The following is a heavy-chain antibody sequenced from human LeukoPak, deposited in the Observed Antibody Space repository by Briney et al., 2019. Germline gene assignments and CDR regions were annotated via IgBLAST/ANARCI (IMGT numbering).Heavy chain of an antibody. Sequence: GGSLRLSCAASGFTFSSYAMSWVRQAPGKGLEWVAVISYDGSNKYYTASVKGRFTISRDNSKNTLYLQMNSLRAEDTAVYYCASFSDTAMAPGWYFDLWGRGTLVTVSS. J-gene: IGHJ2*01. CDR2: ISYDGSNK. D-gene: IGHD5-18*01. CDR1: GFTFSSYA. V-gene: IGHV3-30*14. CDR3: ASFSDTAMAPGWYFDL.